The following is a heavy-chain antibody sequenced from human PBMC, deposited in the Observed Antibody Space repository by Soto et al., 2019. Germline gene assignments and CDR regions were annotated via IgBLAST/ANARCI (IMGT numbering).Heavy chain of an antibody. J-gene: IGHJ6*02. CDR3: ARDLTVGADFYYYYYGMDV. CDR1: GYTFTSYA. V-gene: IGHV1-3*01. D-gene: IGHD1-26*01. CDR2: INAGNGNT. Sequence: GASVKVSCKASGYTFTSYAMHWVRQAPGQRLEWMGWINAGNGNTKYSQKFQGRVTITRDTSASTAYMELSSLRSEDTAVYYCARDLTVGADFYYYYYGMDVWGQGTTVTVSS.